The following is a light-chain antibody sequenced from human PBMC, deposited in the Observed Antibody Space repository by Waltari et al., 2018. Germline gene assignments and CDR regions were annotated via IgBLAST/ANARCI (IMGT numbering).Light chain of an antibody. CDR3: QHYLRLPVT. Sequence: EIVLTQSPGTLSLSLGERATVSCRTSQSVSRALAWYQQKPGQAPRLLIYGASTRATGIPDRCSGSGSGTDFSLTISRREPDDFAVYYCQHYLRLPVTFGQGTTVEI. CDR1: QSVSRA. J-gene: IGKJ1*01. CDR2: GAS. V-gene: IGKV3-20*01.